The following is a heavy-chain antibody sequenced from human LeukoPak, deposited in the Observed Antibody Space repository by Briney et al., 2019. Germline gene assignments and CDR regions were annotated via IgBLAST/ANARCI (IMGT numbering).Heavy chain of an antibody. D-gene: IGHD3-10*01. J-gene: IGHJ3*02. Sequence: GGSLRLSCAASGFTFDDYAMHWVRQAPGKGLEWVSSISWNSGSIGYADSVKGRFTISRDNAKNSLYLQMSSLRAEDTALYYCAKDLFLSRWVRGPLGAFDIWGQGTMVTVSS. CDR3: AKDLFLSRWVRGPLGAFDI. CDR1: GFTFDDYA. V-gene: IGHV3-9*01. CDR2: ISWNSGSI.